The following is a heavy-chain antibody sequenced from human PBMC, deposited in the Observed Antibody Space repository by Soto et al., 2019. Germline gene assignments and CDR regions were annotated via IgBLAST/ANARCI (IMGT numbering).Heavy chain of an antibody. CDR3: AKDRRLYDGTGFYFYFDT. Sequence: GGSLRLSCAASGFNFCNYGMHWVRQAPGKGLEWVAVISFDGSEKFYADPVKGRFTISRDNSKKTLDLQMNSLRAEDTAVYFCAKDRRLYDGTGFYFYFDTWGQGALVTVSS. J-gene: IGHJ4*02. CDR1: GFNFCNYG. CDR2: ISFDGSEK. V-gene: IGHV3-30*18. D-gene: IGHD3-22*01.